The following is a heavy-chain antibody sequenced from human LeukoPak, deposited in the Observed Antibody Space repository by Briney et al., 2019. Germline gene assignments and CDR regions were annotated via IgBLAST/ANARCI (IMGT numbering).Heavy chain of an antibody. CDR3: ARFDYGGNLGFDY. CDR2: IGGSGGVT. J-gene: IGHJ4*02. Sequence: PGGSLRLSCAASGFTFSTYALTWVRQAPGKGLEWVSTIGGSGGVTYYADSVKGRFTISRDNSKNTLYLQMNSLRAEDTAVYYCARFDYGGNLGFDYWGQGTLVTVSS. V-gene: IGHV3-23*01. D-gene: IGHD4-23*01. CDR1: GFTFSTYA.